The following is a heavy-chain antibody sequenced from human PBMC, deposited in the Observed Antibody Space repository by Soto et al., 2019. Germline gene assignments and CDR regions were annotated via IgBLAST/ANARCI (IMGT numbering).Heavy chain of an antibody. V-gene: IGHV3-7*01. CDR1: GFTFSSYW. CDR2: IKQDGSEK. CDR3: ARDEGKGYFDWLLPMPSYMDV. D-gene: IGHD3-9*01. Sequence: EVQLVESGGGLVQPGGSLRLSCAASGFTFSSYWMSWVRQAPGKGLEWVANIKQDGSEKYYVDSVKGRFTISRDNAKNSLYLQMNSLRAEDTAVYYCARDEGKGYFDWLLPMPSYMDVWGKGTTVTVSS. J-gene: IGHJ6*03.